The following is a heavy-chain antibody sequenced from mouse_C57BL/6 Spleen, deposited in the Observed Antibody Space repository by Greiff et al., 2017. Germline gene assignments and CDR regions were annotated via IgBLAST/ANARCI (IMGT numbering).Heavy chain of an antibody. CDR1: GFSLTSYG. CDR2: IWGGGST. Sequence: VQLVESGPGLVAPSQSLSITCTVSGFSLTSYGVDWVRQPPGKGLEWLGVIWGGGSTNYNSALMSRLSISKDNSKSQVFLKMNSLQTEDTAMYXCARITAGGGYYAMDYWGQGTSVTVSS. J-gene: IGHJ4*01. D-gene: IGHD1-2*01. V-gene: IGHV2-9*01. CDR3: ARITAGGGYYAMDY.